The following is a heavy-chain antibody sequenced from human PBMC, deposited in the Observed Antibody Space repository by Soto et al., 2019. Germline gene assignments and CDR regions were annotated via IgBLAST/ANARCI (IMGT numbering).Heavy chain of an antibody. CDR1: GFTFSSYS. Sequence: GGSLSLSCAASGFTFSSYSMNWVRQAPGKGLEWVSSISSSSSYIYYADSVKGRFTISRDNAKNSLYLQMNSLRAEDTAVYYCARVMGIVATIFYYGMDVWGQGTTVTVSS. CDR3: ARVMGIVATIFYYGMDV. J-gene: IGHJ6*02. V-gene: IGHV3-21*01. CDR2: ISSSSSYI. D-gene: IGHD5-12*01.